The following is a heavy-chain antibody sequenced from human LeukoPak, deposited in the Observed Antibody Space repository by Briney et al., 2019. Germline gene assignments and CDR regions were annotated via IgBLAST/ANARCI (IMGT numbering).Heavy chain of an antibody. V-gene: IGHV4-39*01. CDR2: IHNSGST. Sequence: PSETLSLTCTVSGGSISGTSYYWGWIRQPPGKGLEWIGSIHNSGSTYYNPSLKSRVTISVDTSKNQFPLKLTSVSAADTAVYYCAKTLRGDGGYFDYWGQGILVTVSS. CDR1: GGSISGTSYY. CDR3: AKTLRGDGGYFDY. D-gene: IGHD3-16*01. J-gene: IGHJ4*02.